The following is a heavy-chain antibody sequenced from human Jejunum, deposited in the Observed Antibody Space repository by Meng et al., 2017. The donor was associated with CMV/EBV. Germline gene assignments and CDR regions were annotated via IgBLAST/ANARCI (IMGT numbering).Heavy chain of an antibody. CDR2: IYNSGST. D-gene: IGHD5-18*01. Sequence: GSFSGGHYYWNWIRQPPGKGLEWIGYIYNSGSTDYNPSLKSRVTISLDTSKNQFSLKLSSLTAADTAVYYCARNVYTYGFDASDIWGQGTMVTVSS. J-gene: IGHJ3*02. V-gene: IGHV4-61*01. CDR1: GSFSGGHYY. CDR3: ARNVYTYGFDASDI.